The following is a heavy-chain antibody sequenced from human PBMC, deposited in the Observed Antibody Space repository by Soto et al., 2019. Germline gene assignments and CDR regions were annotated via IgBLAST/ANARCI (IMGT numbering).Heavy chain of an antibody. V-gene: IGHV4-39*01. CDR1: GAPIPSNDYF. Sequence: SETLSLTCTVSGAPIPSNDYFWAWIRQPPGRGLEFIASMHTSGGTYHASSLKSRDTMSLDTSKNQFSLKLQSVTAADTATYFCAGIVVGAPRHSDADRWGQGTLVSVSS. CDR2: MHTSGGT. D-gene: IGHD2-15*01. CDR3: AGIVVGAPRHSDADR. J-gene: IGHJ5*02.